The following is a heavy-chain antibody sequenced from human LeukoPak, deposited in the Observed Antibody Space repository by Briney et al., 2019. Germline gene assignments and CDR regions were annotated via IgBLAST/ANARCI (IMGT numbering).Heavy chain of an antibody. CDR3: ARVIFNYDNSGLNY. V-gene: IGHV3-33*01. CDR2: IWYDGTNK. J-gene: IGHJ4*02. Sequence: PGGSLRLSCAAYGFTFSSYGMTWVRQAPGKGLEWVANIWYDGTNKHYADSVKGRFTISRDNSENTLYLHMDSLRAEDTAVYYCARVIFNYDNSGLNYWGQGTLVTVSS. D-gene: IGHD3-22*01. CDR1: GFTFSSYG.